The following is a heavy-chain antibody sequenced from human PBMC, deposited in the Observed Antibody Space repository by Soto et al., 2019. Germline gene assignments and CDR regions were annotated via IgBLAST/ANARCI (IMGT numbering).Heavy chain of an antibody. J-gene: IGHJ4*02. CDR1: GYTFSNYG. CDR2: ISAYNGNI. D-gene: IGHD6-19*01. Sequence: APVKVSCKTSGYTFSNYGITWVRQAPGQGLEWMGWISAYNGNINYAQNLQGRVTMTTDTSTSTAYMELRSLRSDDTAVYYCARVDSSGWYEVDYWGQGTLVTVSS. V-gene: IGHV1-18*01. CDR3: ARVDSSGWYEVDY.